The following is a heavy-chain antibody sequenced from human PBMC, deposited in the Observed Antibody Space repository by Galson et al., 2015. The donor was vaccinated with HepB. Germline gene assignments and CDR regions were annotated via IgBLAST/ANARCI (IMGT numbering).Heavy chain of an antibody. J-gene: IGHJ1*01. CDR2: ISSSSSTI. D-gene: IGHD2-2*02. CDR3: ARGLVPAATPTEYFQH. Sequence: SLRLSCAASGFTFSSYSMNWVRQAPGKGLEWVSYISSSSSTIYYADSVKGRFTISRDNAKNSLYLQMNSLRAEDTAVYYCARGLVPAATPTEYFQHWGQGTLVTVSS. CDR1: GFTFSSYS. V-gene: IGHV3-48*01.